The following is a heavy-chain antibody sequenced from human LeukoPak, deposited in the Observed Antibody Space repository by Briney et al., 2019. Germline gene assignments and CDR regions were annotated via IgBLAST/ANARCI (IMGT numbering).Heavy chain of an antibody. Sequence: PSETLSLTCTVSGGSISSSGYYWGWIRQPPGKGLEWIGSIYYSGSTYYNPSLKSRVTISVDTSKNQFSLKLSSVTAADTAVYYCARHHAGLYCSSTSCLNWFDPWGQGTLVTVSS. J-gene: IGHJ5*02. CDR3: ARHHAGLYCSSTSCLNWFDP. CDR2: IYYSGST. CDR1: GGSISSSGYY. V-gene: IGHV4-39*01. D-gene: IGHD2-2*01.